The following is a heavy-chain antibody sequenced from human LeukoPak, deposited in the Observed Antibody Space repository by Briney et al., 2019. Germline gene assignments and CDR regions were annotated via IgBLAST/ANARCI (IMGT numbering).Heavy chain of an antibody. V-gene: IGHV1-2*04. J-gene: IGHJ4*02. CDR1: GYTFTGYY. CDR3: ARRGYDFWSGYSEEFDY. CDR2: INPNSGGT. Sequence: ASVKVSCKASGYTFTGYYMHWVRQAPGQGLEWMGWINPNSGGTNYAQKFQGWVTMTRDTSISTAYMELSSLRSEDTAVYYCARRGYDFWSGYSEEFDYWGQGTLVTVSS. D-gene: IGHD3-3*01.